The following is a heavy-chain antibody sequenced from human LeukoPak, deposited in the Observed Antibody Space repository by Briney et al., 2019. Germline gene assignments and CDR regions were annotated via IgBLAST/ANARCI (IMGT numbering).Heavy chain of an antibody. CDR3: IRSRSGSYGYFDY. J-gene: IGHJ4*02. CDR2: ISSSGNI. Sequence: GGSLRLSCAASGFTFSIYSMDWVRQAPGKGLEWVSSISSSGNIYYGDSLKGRFTISRDNAKNSLYLQMNSLRAEDTAVYYCIRSRSGSYGYFDYWGQGTLVTVSS. CDR1: GFTFSIYS. D-gene: IGHD3-10*01. V-gene: IGHV3-21*01.